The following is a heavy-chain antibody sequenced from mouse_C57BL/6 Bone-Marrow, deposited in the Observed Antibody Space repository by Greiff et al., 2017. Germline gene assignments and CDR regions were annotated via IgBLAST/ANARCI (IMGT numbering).Heavy chain of an antibody. D-gene: IGHD1-1*01. Sequence: VKVEESGPGLVQPSQSLSITCTVSGFSLTSYGVHWVRQSPGKGLEWLGVIWRGGSTDYNAAFMSRLSITKDNSKSQVFFKMNSLQADDTAIYYCAKKDYYGSSYAMDYWGQGTSVTVSS. CDR3: AKKDYYGSSYAMDY. CDR2: IWRGGST. CDR1: GFSLTSYG. V-gene: IGHV2-5*01. J-gene: IGHJ4*01.